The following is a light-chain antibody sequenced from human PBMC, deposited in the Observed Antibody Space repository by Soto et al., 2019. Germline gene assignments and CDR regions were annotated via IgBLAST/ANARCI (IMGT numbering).Light chain of an antibody. V-gene: IGLV2-14*01. CDR1: SSDVGGYNY. CDR2: DVS. J-gene: IGLJ1*01. CDR3: RSYTTSSTL. Sequence: QSAQTQPASVSGSPGQSITISCTGTSSDVGGYNYVSWYQQHPGKAPKLMVYDVSNRPSGVSNRFSGSKSGNTASLTISGLQAEDEADYYCRSYTTSSTLFGTGTKLTVL.